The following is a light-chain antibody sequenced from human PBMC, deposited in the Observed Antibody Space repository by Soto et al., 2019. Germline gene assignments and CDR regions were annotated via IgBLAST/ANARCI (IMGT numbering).Light chain of an antibody. J-gene: IGKJ5*01. Sequence: VLMHSKTTLSVSPGGRATLSCRASQSISDTFAWYQQKPGQAPRLLIYGASKRATGFPARFSGSGSGTDFTLTIIDLQPEDVATYFCQQLNSFPLTFGQGTRLEIK. CDR1: QSISDT. V-gene: IGKV3-15*01. CDR3: QQLNSFPLT. CDR2: GAS.